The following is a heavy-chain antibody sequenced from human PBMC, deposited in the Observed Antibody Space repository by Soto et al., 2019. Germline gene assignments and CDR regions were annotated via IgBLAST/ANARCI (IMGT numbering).Heavy chain of an antibody. J-gene: IGHJ6*02. Sequence: EVQLVESGGGLVKPGGSLRLSCAASGFTFSSYSMNWVRQAPGKGLEWVSSISSSSSYIYYADSVKGRFTISRDNAKNSLYLQMNSLRAEDTAVYYCARDEGLVVVAAISSIVEVMDVWGQGTTVTVSS. CDR2: ISSSSSYI. CDR1: GFTFSSYS. V-gene: IGHV3-21*01. CDR3: ARDEGLVVVAAISSIVEVMDV. D-gene: IGHD2-15*01.